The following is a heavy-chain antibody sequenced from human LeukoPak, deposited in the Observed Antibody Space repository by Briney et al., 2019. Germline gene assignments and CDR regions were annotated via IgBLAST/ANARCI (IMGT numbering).Heavy chain of an antibody. CDR1: GFAFSNFE. Sequence: GGSLRLSCAASGFAFSNFEMNWVRQAPGKGLEWISYISTSGASTYYADSVKGRFTVSRDNAKNSMYLRMDTLRAEDTAVYYCARERGYNYGYSGYYDQWGQGILVTVSS. CDR3: ARERGYNYGYSGYYDQ. J-gene: IGHJ4*02. D-gene: IGHD5-18*01. CDR2: ISTSGAST. V-gene: IGHV3-48*03.